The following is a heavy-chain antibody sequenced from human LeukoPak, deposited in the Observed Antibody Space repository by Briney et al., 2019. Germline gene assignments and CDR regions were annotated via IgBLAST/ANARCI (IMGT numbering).Heavy chain of an antibody. CDR2: IIPIFGIA. Sequence: SVKVSCKASGGTFSSYAISWVRQAPGQGLEWMGRIIPIFGIANYAQKFQGRVTITADKSTSTAYMELSSLRSEDTAVYYCARPQKNYYYYGMDVWGQGTTVTVSS. V-gene: IGHV1-69*04. CDR3: ARPQKNYYYYGMDV. J-gene: IGHJ6*02. CDR1: GGTFSSYA.